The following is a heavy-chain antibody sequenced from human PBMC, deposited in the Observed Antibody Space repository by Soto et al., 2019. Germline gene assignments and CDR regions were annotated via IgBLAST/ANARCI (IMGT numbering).Heavy chain of an antibody. CDR1: GFTFSSYG. V-gene: IGHV3-33*08. CDR2: IWYDGSNK. J-gene: IGHJ4*02. Sequence: GGSLRLSCAASGFTFSSYGMNWVRKAPGKGLEWVAVIWYDGSNKYYADSVKGRFTISRDNSKNTLYLQMNSLRAEDTAVYYCARARAARLYFDYWGQGTLVTVSS. CDR3: ARARAARLYFDY. D-gene: IGHD6-25*01.